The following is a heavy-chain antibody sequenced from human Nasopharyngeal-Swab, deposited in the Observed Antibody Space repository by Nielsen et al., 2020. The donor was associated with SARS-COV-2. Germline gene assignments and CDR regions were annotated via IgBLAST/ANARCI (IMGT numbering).Heavy chain of an antibody. D-gene: IGHD3-3*01. CDR3: ASEGSGVFGVVIYAFDI. J-gene: IGHJ3*02. Sequence: ASVKVSCKVSGYTLTVLPIHWVRQAPGKGLEWMRTVVPEDGEPIYAQNFQGRVTMTEDTSTYTAYLELSSLRSEDTAVYYCASEGSGVFGVVIYAFDIWGPGTLVTVSS. CDR2: VVPEDGEP. V-gene: IGHV1-24*01. CDR1: GYTLTVLP.